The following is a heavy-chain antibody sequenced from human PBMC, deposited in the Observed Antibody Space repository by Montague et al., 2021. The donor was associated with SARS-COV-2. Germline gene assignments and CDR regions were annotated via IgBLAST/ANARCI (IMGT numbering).Heavy chain of an antibody. CDR1: GFTFSSYS. CDR3: ARDRGCSYGPTYYYYGMDV. Sequence: SLRLSCAASGFTFSSYSMNWVRQAPGKGLEWVAVIWYDGSNKYYADSVKGRFTISRDNSKNTLYLQMNSLRAEDTAVYYCARDRGCSYGPTYYYYGMDVWGQGTTVTVFS. V-gene: IGHV3-33*08. J-gene: IGHJ6*02. D-gene: IGHD5-18*01. CDR2: IWYDGSNK.